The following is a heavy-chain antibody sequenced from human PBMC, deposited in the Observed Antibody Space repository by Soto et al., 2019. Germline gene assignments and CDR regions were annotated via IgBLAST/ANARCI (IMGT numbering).Heavy chain of an antibody. CDR2: LTPLFGIP. Sequence: QVQLVQSGAEVTKPGSSVKVSCKASGGTSRSLSITWVRQAPGQGLEWMGGLTPLFGIPNYPQQFQARLTITADKSTGTAYLELSSLRSEDTAVYYCARDTHSAGGWFDTWGRGTLVTVSS. V-gene: IGHV1-69*17. CDR3: ARDTHSAGGWFDT. J-gene: IGHJ5*02. CDR1: GGTSRSLS. D-gene: IGHD2-15*01.